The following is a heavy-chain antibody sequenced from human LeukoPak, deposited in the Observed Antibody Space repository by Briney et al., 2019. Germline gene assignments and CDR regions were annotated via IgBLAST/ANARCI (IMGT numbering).Heavy chain of an antibody. CDR2: IRYDGSNK. Sequence: PGGSLRLSCAASGFTFSSYGMHWVRQAPGKGLEWVAFIRYDGSNKYYADSVKGRFTISRDNSKNTLYLQMNSLRAEDTAVYYCAKLDSGSYYRQDYWGQGTLVTVSS. CDR3: AKLDSGSYYRQDY. V-gene: IGHV3-30*02. CDR1: GFTFSSYG. J-gene: IGHJ4*02. D-gene: IGHD1-26*01.